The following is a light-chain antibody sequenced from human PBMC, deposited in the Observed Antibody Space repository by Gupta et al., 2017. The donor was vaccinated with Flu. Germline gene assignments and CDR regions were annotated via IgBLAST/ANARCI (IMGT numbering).Light chain of an antibody. V-gene: IGKV1-39*01. J-gene: IGKJ4*01. CDR1: QRISTY. Sequence: PSSLSASVGDRVTLTCRASQRISTYLNWYQQKPGKAPKVLIYAASSLQSGVPTRFSGSGSGTDFSLTISSLQPEDFATYYCQQTYSAPLTFGGGTKVQI. CDR2: AAS. CDR3: QQTYSAPLT.